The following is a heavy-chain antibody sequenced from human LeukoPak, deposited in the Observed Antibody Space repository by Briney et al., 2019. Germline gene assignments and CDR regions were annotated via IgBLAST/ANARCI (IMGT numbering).Heavy chain of an antibody. V-gene: IGHV6-1*01. J-gene: IGHJ2*01. CDR2: TYYRSKWYN. D-gene: IGHD6-13*01. Sequence: SQTLSLTCAISGDSVSSNSAAWNWIRQSPSRGLEWLGRTYYRSKWYNDYVVSVKSRITLNPDTSKNQFSLQLNSVTPEDTAVYYCARDRIAAAGSYWYLDLWGRGTLVTVSS. CDR1: GDSVSSNSAA. CDR3: ARDRIAAAGSYWYLDL.